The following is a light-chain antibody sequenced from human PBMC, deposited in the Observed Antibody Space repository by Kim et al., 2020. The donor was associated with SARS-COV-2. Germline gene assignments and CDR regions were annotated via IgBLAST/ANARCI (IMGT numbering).Light chain of an antibody. CDR3: QKYDSAART. V-gene: IGKV1-27*01. J-gene: IGKJ1*01. CDR1: QGISNY. Sequence: ASVGDRVTITCRASQGISNYLAWYQQKPGKVPKLLIYAASTLQSGVPARFTGSGSGTDFTLTISSLQTEDVAIYYCQKYDSAARTFGQGTKVDIK. CDR2: AAS.